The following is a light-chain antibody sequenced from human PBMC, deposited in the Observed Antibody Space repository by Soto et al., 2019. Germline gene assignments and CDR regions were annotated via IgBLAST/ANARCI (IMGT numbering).Light chain of an antibody. CDR2: GES. J-gene: IGKJ1*01. Sequence: EIVLTQSPGTLSLSPGESATLSCRASQSVSSSYLAWYQQKPGQAPRLLIYGESSRATGIPDRFSGSGSGTDLTLTISRLQSEDFAVYYCQQYDNWPWTCGQGTKVDIK. V-gene: IGKV3-20*01. CDR3: QQYDNWPWT. CDR1: QSVSSSY.